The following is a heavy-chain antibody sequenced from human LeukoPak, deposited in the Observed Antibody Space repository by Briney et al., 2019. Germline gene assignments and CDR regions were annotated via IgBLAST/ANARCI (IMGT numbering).Heavy chain of an antibody. CDR3: ARHVIPGDGYNSQDY. D-gene: IGHD5-24*01. J-gene: IGHJ4*02. CDR1: GYSFTSYW. V-gene: IGHV5-10-1*01. CDR2: IDPSDSYT. Sequence: GESLKISCKGSGYSFTSYWISWVRPMPGKGLEWVGRIDPSDSYTNYSPSFQGHVTISADKSISTAYLQWSSLKASDTAMYYCARHVIPGDGYNSQDYWGQGTLVTVSS.